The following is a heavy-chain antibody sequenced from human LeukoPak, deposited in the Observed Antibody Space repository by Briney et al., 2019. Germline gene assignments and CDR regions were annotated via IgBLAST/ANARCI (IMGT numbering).Heavy chain of an antibody. CDR1: GFTFSSYA. D-gene: IGHD1-26*01. J-gene: IGHJ4*02. CDR3: AKVRRELLLFDY. Sequence: PGGSLRLSCAASGFTFSSYAMSWVRQAPGKGQEWVSAISGSGGSTYYADSVKGRFTISRDNSKNTLYLQMNSLRAEDTAVYYCAKVRRELLLFDYWGQGTLVTVSS. CDR2: ISGSGGST. V-gene: IGHV3-23*01.